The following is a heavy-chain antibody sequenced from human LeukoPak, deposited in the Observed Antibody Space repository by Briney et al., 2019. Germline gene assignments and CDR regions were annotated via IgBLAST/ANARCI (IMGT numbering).Heavy chain of an antibody. CDR2: ISAYNGNT. J-gene: IGHJ4*02. Sequence: ASVKVSCKASGYTFTSYGISWVRQAPGQGLEWMGWISAYNGNTNYAQKLQGRVTMTTDTSTSTAYMELRSLRSEDTAVYYCARRLWGDYYDSSGYYWGQGTLVTVSS. D-gene: IGHD3-22*01. V-gene: IGHV1-18*01. CDR1: GYTFTSYG. CDR3: ARRLWGDYYDSSGYY.